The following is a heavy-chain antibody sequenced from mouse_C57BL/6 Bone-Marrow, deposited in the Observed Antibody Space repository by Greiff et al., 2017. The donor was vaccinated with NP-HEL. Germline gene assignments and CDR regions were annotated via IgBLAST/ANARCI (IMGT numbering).Heavy chain of an antibody. Sequence: EVKLMESGGDLVKPGGSLKLSCAASGFTFSSYGMSWVRQTPDKRLEWVATISSGGSYTYYPDSVKGRFTITRDNAKNTLYLQMSSLKSEDTAMYYCAGRAGGEKDDFDYWGQGTTLTVSS. CDR2: ISSGGSYT. V-gene: IGHV5-6*02. CDR1: GFTFSSYG. J-gene: IGHJ2*01. CDR3: AGRAGGEKDDFDY.